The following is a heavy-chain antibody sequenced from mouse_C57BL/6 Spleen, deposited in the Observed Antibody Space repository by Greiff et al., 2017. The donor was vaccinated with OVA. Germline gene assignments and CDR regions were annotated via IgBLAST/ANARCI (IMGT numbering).Heavy chain of an antibody. CDR1: GFTFSDYG. V-gene: IGHV5-17*01. CDR2: ISSGSSTI. Sequence: EVKLVESGGGLVKPGGSLKLSCAASGFTFSDYGMHWVRQAPEKGLEWVAYISSGSSTIYYADTVKGRFTISRDNAKNTLFLQMTSLRSEDTAMYYCARCDGYAWFADWGQGTLVTVSA. D-gene: IGHD2-3*01. CDR3: ARCDGYAWFAD. J-gene: IGHJ3*01.